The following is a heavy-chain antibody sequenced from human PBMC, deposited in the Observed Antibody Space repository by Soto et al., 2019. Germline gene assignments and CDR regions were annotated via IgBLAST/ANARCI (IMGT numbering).Heavy chain of an antibody. Sequence: SVKVSCKASGVSFSNYAMSWVRQAPGQGLEWIGSFIPVIDTANYAQKLQGRFTISRDNSKNTLFLQMNSLRADDTAVYYCAKDQASGQGSFDSWGQGTLVTVSS. CDR2: FIPVIDTA. J-gene: IGHJ4*02. CDR1: GVSFSNYA. CDR3: AKDQASGQGSFDS. D-gene: IGHD2-15*01. V-gene: IGHV1-69*04.